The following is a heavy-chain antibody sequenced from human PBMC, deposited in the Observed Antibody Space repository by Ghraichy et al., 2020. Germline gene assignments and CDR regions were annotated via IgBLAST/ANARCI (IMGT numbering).Heavy chain of an antibody. CDR3: ARESSGETTYYDFWSGYHYYFDY. D-gene: IGHD3-3*01. V-gene: IGHV6-1*01. CDR1: GDSVSSNSAA. CDR2: TYYRSKWYN. Sequence: SQTLLLTCAISGDSVSSNSAAWNWIRQSPSRGLEWLGRTYYRSKWYNDYAVSVKSRITINPDTSKNQFSLQLNSVTPEDTAVYYCARESSGETTYYDFWSGYHYYFDYWGQGTLVTVSS. J-gene: IGHJ4*02.